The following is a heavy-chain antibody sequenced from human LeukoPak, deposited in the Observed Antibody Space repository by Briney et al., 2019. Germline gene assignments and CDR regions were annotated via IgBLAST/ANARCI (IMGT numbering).Heavy chain of an antibody. CDR1: GFTFSSYS. J-gene: IGHJ4*02. V-gene: IGHV3-21*04. CDR3: AKGYSGGIAARAFDY. Sequence: PGGSLRLSCAASGFTFSSYSMNWVRQAPGKGLEWVSSITSSSSYIYYADSVKGRFTISRDNAKNSLYLQMNSLRAEDTAVYYCAKGYSGGIAARAFDYWGQGTLVTVSS. D-gene: IGHD6-6*01. CDR2: ITSSSSYI.